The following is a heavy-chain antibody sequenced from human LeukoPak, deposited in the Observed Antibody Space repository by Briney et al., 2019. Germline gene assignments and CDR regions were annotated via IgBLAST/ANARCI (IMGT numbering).Heavy chain of an antibody. V-gene: IGHV4-39*02. J-gene: IGHJ4*02. CDR1: GGSITNSKYY. Sequence: SETLSLTCTISGGSITNSKYYWSWIRQPPGKGLEWIGNIYYTGNTYYNPSLQSRVTISLDTSKNQFSLKVSSVTAADTAVFYCASEVVAAVGGAATFFFDYWGRGSLVTASS. CDR3: ASEVVAAVGGAATFFFDY. CDR2: IYYTGNT. D-gene: IGHD2-15*01.